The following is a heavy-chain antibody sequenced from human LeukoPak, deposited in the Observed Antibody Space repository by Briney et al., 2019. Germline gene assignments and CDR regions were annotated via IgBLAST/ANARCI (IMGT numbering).Heavy chain of an antibody. CDR1: GYTFTGYY. D-gene: IGHD2-15*01. J-gene: IGHJ5*02. CDR2: INPNSGGT. V-gene: IGHV1-2*02. CDR3: ARARGYCSGGSCYGWFDP. Sequence: GASVKVSCKASGYTFTGYYMHWVRQAPGQGLEWMGWINPNSGGTNYAQKFQGRVTMTRDTSISTAYMELSRLRSGDTAVYYCARARGYCSGGSCYGWFDPWGQGTLVTVSS.